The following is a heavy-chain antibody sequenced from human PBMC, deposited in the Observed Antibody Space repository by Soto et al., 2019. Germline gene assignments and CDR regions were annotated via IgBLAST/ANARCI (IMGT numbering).Heavy chain of an antibody. CDR2: NHHSGRI. V-gene: IGHV4-30-4*08. CDR3: AREDDGGDSLDV. J-gene: IGHJ6*02. CDR1: GDSISSDYYH. D-gene: IGHD2-21*02. Sequence: QVQLQQSGPGLVKPSQTLSLTCTVSGDSISSDYYHWTWIRQSPGKGLEWVGYNHHSGRILYNPSLQSRVTISVDTSKNQFSLHLTSVTAADTAVYFCAREDDGGDSLDVWGQGTTVTVSS.